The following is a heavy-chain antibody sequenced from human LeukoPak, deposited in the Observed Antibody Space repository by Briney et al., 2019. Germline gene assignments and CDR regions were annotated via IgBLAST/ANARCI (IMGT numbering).Heavy chain of an antibody. V-gene: IGHV3-74*01. D-gene: IGHD6-13*01. CDR3: AGHHQAYSRTY. Sequence: GGSLRLSCAASGFSFSSHGMSWVRQAPGKGLEWVSRISTDGSSTTYADSVKGRFTISRDNAKNTLFLQMNSLRAEDTAVYYCAGHHQAYSRTYWGQGTLVTVSS. CDR2: ISTDGSST. CDR1: GFSFSSHG. J-gene: IGHJ4*02.